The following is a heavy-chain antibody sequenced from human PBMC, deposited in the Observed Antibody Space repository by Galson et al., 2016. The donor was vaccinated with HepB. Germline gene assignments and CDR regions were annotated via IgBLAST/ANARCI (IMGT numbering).Heavy chain of an antibody. CDR1: GFTFSSYR. V-gene: IGHV3-30-3*01. Sequence: SLRLSCAASGFTFSSYRMHWVRQAPGKGLEWVAFISYDGINTYYTDSVKGRFTISRDNSNNTLFLHMNTLRAEDTAIYYCARSYYYEISGHRISEPLDIWGQGKTLTVSA. CDR3: ARSYYYEISGHRISEPLDI. CDR2: ISYDGINT. J-gene: IGHJ3*02. D-gene: IGHD3-22*01.